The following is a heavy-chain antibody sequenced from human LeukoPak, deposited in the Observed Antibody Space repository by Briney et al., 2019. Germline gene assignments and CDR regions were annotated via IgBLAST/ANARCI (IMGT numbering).Heavy chain of an antibody. CDR1: GYTFTGYY. Sequence: GASVKVSCKASGYTFTGYYMHWVRQAPGQGLGWMGWINPNSGGTNYAQKFQGRVTMTRDTSISTAYMELSRLRSDDTAVYYCARGRGSYRGYYFDYWGQGTLVTVSS. CDR3: ARGRGSYRGYYFDY. D-gene: IGHD1-26*01. J-gene: IGHJ4*02. CDR2: INPNSGGT. V-gene: IGHV1-2*02.